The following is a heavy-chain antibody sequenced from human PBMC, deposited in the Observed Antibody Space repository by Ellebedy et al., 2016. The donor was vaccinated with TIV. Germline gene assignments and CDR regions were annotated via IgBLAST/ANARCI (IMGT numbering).Heavy chain of an antibody. CDR1: GGSVSDYY. CDR2: IYYSGST. CDR3: ARVIDCSGGSCQDY. Sequence: GSLRLSCTVSGGSVSDYYWSWIRQPPGKGLEWIGYIYYSGSTNYNPSLKSRVTISVDTSTNQFSLNLSSVTAADTAVYYCARVIDCSGGSCQDYWGQGTLVTVSS. D-gene: IGHD2-15*01. J-gene: IGHJ4*02. V-gene: IGHV4-59*02.